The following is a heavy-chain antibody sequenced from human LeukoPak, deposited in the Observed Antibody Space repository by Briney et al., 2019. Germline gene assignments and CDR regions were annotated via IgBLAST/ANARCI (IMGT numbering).Heavy chain of an antibody. D-gene: IGHD6-19*01. J-gene: IGHJ4*02. Sequence: PSETLSLTCTVSGGSISSRDYYWTWIRQPPGKGLEWIGYIYYSGSTYYNTSLKSRVTISLDMSKNQFSLKLSSVTAADTAVYYCAREQWLILDYWGQGTLVTVSS. CDR2: IYYSGST. CDR1: GGSISSRDYY. CDR3: AREQWLILDY. V-gene: IGHV4-30-4*08.